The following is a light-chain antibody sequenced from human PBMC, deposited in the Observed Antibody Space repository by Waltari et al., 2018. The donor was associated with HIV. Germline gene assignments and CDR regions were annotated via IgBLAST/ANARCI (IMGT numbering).Light chain of an antibody. CDR3: GTWDSSLSAVV. CDR2: DNN. J-gene: IGLJ2*01. Sequence: QSLLTQPPSVSAASGQKVTISCAGSSSNIGNNYVSWYQHLQRTAPKLPIYDNNNGPSGIPDLVSGSKSGTAATLGITGLQTGDEADYCCGTWDSSLSAVVFGGGTKVTVL. CDR1: SSNIGNNY. V-gene: IGLV1-51*01.